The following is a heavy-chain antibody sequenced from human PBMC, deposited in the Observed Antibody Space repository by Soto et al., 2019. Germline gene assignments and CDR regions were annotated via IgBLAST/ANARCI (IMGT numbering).Heavy chain of an antibody. CDR1: GYTFTSYG. V-gene: IGHV1-18*01. CDR3: ARDGYYDFWSGPNWFDT. CDR2: ISAYNGNT. D-gene: IGHD3-3*01. Sequence: ASVKVSCKASGYTFTSYGISWVRQAPGQGLEWMGWISAYNGNTNYAQKLQGRVTMTTDTSTSTAYMELRSLRSDDTAVYYCARDGYYDFWSGPNWFDTWGQGTLVTVSS. J-gene: IGHJ5*02.